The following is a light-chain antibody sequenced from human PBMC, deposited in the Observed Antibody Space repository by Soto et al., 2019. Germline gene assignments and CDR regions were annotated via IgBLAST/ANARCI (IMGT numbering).Light chain of an antibody. CDR1: VLAKKY. J-gene: IGLJ3*02. CDR2: KDS. Sequence: YELTQPSSVSVSPGQTARITCSGDVLAKKYARWFQQKPGQAPVLVIYKDSERPSGIPERFSGSSSGTTVTLTISGAQVEDEADYYCYSAADNKVFGGGTKLTVL. CDR3: YSAADNKV. V-gene: IGLV3-27*01.